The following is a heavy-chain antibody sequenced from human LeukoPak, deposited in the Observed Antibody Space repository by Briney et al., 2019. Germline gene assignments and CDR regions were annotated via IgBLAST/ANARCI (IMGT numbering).Heavy chain of an antibody. J-gene: IGHJ4*02. Sequence: SETLSLTCAVYGGSFSGYYWSWIRQPPGKGLEWIGEINHSGSTNCNPSLKSRVTISVDTSKNQFSLKLSSVTAADTAVYYCAIHYYYDSSGSPYWGQGTLVTVSS. CDR1: GGSFSGYY. V-gene: IGHV4-34*01. D-gene: IGHD3-22*01. CDR2: INHSGST. CDR3: AIHYYYDSSGSPY.